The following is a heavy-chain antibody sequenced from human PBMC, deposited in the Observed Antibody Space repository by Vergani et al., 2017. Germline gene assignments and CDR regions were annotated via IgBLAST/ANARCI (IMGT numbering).Heavy chain of an antibody. CDR2: IKSKTDGGTT. CDR3: ARVDTQVPATSHFYYMDV. CDR1: GFTFSNAW. V-gene: IGHV3-15*01. Sequence: EVQLVESGGGLVKPGGSLRLSCAASGFTFSNAWMSWVRQAPGTGLEWVGRIKSKTDGGTTDYAAPVKGRFTIPRDDSKNTLYLQMNSLKTEDTAVYYCARVDTQVPATSHFYYMDVWGKGTTVVVSS. D-gene: IGHD6-25*01. J-gene: IGHJ6*03.